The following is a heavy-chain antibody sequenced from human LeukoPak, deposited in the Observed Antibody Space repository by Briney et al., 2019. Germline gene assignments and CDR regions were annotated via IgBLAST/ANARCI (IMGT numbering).Heavy chain of an antibody. CDR1: GYTFTSYY. Sequence: ASVKVSCKASGYTFTSYYMHWVRQAPGQGLEWMGIINPSGGYTNYAQKFQGRVAMTRDTSTSTVYMELSSLRSEDTAVYYCARMTTVTTEGVYYFDYWGQGTLVTVSS. V-gene: IGHV1-46*01. D-gene: IGHD4-17*01. CDR2: INPSGGYT. J-gene: IGHJ4*02. CDR3: ARMTTVTTEGVYYFDY.